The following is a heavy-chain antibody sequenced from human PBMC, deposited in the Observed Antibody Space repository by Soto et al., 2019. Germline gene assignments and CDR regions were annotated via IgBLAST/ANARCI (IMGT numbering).Heavy chain of an antibody. CDR2: FNSDNGET. Sequence: QVQLVQSGAEVKKPGASVKVSCKTSGYIFSSYSLTWVRQAPGQGLEWMGWFNSDNGETNSAQKFRDRVTMTRDTSTSTAYLELTSLRPDDTAVYYCARMKYCSTTNCRIGSFDPWGQGTLITVSS. V-gene: IGHV1-18*01. J-gene: IGHJ5*02. D-gene: IGHD2-2*01. CDR1: GYIFSSYS. CDR3: ARMKYCSTTNCRIGSFDP.